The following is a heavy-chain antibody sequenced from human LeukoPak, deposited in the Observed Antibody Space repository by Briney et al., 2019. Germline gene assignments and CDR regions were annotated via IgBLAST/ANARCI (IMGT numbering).Heavy chain of an antibody. D-gene: IGHD6-13*01. J-gene: IGHJ4*02. CDR3: ARASYSSGWYGEDY. CDR1: GYTFSSYG. V-gene: IGHV1-18*01. Sequence: ASVKVSCKASGYTFSSYGLSWVRQAPGQGLEWMGWISAYNDNTNYAQKFQGRVTMTTDTSTSTAYMELRSLRCDDTAVYYCARASYSSGWYGEDYWGQGTLVTVSS. CDR2: ISAYNDNT.